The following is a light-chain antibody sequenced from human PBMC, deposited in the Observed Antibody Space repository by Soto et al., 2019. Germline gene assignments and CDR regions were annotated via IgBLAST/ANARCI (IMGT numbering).Light chain of an antibody. Sequence: EVVMTQSPLSLPVTLGQPASISCKSTQGLVYSDGNIYLNWFHQMPGQSPRRLLHKISDRDSGVPDRFSGSGSCTDFTLEISGVEAEDGGLYYYMQGKHWPFTFGQGTKLVIK. V-gene: IGKV2-30*01. CDR3: MQGKHWPFT. CDR2: KIS. J-gene: IGKJ2*01. CDR1: QGLVYSDGNIY.